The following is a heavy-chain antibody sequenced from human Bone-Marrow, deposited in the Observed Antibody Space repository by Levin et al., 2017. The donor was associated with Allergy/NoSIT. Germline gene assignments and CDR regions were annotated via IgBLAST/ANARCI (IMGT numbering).Heavy chain of an antibody. CDR1: GFRFTTYA. CDR2: VSGTGFNT. D-gene: IGHD3-22*01. Sequence: PGGSLRLSCAASGFRFTTYAMSWVRQAPGKGLEWVSTVSGTGFNTYYADSVKGRFTISRDNFRNTLDLQMSSLRAEDTAVYYCAKDGGYYDSSGYYWGDSWGQGTVVTVSS. J-gene: IGHJ4*02. V-gene: IGHV3-23*01. CDR3: AKDGGYYDSSGYYWGDS.